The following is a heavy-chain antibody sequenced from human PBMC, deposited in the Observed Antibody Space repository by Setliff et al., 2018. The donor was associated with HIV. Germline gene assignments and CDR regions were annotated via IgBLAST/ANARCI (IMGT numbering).Heavy chain of an antibody. J-gene: IGHJ3*02. CDR1: GYMFIAYG. CDR2: IIPLFGSP. Sequence: SVKVSCKTSGYMFIAYGMSWVRQAPGQGLEWMGGIIPLFGSPDYAQKFQDKVTITADESTSTAYVELNSLKSDDTAVYYCARDYLHVFDIWGQGTMVTVSS. CDR3: ARDYLHVFDI. V-gene: IGHV1-69*13.